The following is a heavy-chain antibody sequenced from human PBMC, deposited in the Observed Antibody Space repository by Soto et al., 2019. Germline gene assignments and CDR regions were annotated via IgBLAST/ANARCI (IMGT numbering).Heavy chain of an antibody. CDR2: INAGNGNT. J-gene: IGHJ5*02. Sequence: ASVKVSCKASGYTFTSYAMHCVRQAPGQMLEWMGWINAGNGNTKYSQRFQGRVTITRDTSASTAYMELSSLRSEDTAVYYCARDRVAYHWFDPWGQGTLVTVSS. CDR1: GYTFTSYA. D-gene: IGHD2-21*01. CDR3: ARDRVAYHWFDP. V-gene: IGHV1-3*01.